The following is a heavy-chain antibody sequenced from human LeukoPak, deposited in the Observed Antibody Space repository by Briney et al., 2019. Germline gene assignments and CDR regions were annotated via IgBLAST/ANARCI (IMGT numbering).Heavy chain of an antibody. CDR2: ISGIGGST. J-gene: IGHJ6*02. CDR1: GFTFSSYA. Sequence: GASLRLSCAASGFTFSSYAMSWVRQAPGKGLDWVSAISGIGGSTYYADSVKGRFTISRDNSKNTLYLQMNSLRAEDTAVYYCAKDPPPTYDSSGYAPYYYYGMDVWGQGTTVTVSS. V-gene: IGHV3-23*01. CDR3: AKDPPPTYDSSGYAPYYYYGMDV. D-gene: IGHD3-22*01.